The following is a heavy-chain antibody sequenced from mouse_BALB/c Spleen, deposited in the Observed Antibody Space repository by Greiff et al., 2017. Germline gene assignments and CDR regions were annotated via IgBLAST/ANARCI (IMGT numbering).Heavy chain of an antibody. CDR3: ARSLNYYGSSLFDY. Sequence: EVQLQESGGGLVQPGGSLKLSCAASGFTFSSYGMSWVRQTPDKRLALVATINSNGGSTYYPDSVKGRFTISRDNAKNTLYLQMSSLKSEDTAMYYCARSLNYYGSSLFDYWGQGTTLTVSS. CDR2: INSNGGST. CDR1: GFTFSSYG. J-gene: IGHJ2*01. D-gene: IGHD1-1*01. V-gene: IGHV5-6-3*01.